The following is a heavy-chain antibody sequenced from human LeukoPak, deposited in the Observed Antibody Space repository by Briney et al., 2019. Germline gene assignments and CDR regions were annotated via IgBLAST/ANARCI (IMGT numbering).Heavy chain of an antibody. V-gene: IGHV3-48*01. Sequence: GSLRLSCAASGFTLRSYSMNWVRQAPGKGLEWVSYISRSSSTIDYADSVKGRFTISRDNAKNSLYLQMNSLRADDTAVYYCARVQGDNYPYYWGEGTLVTAS. CDR1: GFTLRSYS. CDR2: ISRSSSTI. D-gene: IGHD5-24*01. CDR3: ARVQGDNYPYY. J-gene: IGHJ4*02.